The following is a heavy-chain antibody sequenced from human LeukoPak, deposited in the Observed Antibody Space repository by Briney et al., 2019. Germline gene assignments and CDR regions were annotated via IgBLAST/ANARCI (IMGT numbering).Heavy chain of an antibody. CDR3: ARGLKLRYYYYYMDV. CDR1: GYTFTGYY. CDR2: MNPNSGNT. V-gene: IGHV1-8*03. D-gene: IGHD1-7*01. Sequence: GASVKVSCKASGYTFTGYYMHWVRQAPGQGLEWMGWMNPNSGNTGYAQKFQGRVTITRNTSISTAYMELSSLRSEDTAVYYCARGLKLRYYYYYMDVWGKGTTVTVSS. J-gene: IGHJ6*03.